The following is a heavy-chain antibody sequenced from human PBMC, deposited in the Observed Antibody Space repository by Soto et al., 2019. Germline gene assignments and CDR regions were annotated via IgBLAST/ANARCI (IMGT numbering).Heavy chain of an antibody. CDR3: ARPDSSGHDDAFDI. D-gene: IGHD6-19*01. J-gene: IGHJ3*02. CDR2: ITASADTT. Sequence: PGGSLRLSCGASAFTFSRYGMRWVRQAPGKGLEWVSAITASADTTYYADSVKGRFTISRDNSKNTLYLQMNSLRAEDTAVYYCARPDSSGHDDAFDIWGQGTMVTVSS. V-gene: IGHV3-23*01. CDR1: AFTFSRYG.